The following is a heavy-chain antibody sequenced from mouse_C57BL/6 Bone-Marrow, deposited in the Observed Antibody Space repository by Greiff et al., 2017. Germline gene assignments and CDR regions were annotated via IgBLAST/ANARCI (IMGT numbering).Heavy chain of an antibody. CDR1: GYTFTSST. J-gene: IGHJ2*01. Sequence: VQLQQSGAELARPGASVKMSCKASGYTFTSSTMHWVKQRPGPGLEWIGYINPSRGYTTYNQKFKDKDTLTADKSSSTAYMQLSSLTSEDSAVYYCAIYYDYDDWGQGTTLTVAS. D-gene: IGHD2-4*01. V-gene: IGHV1-4*01. CDR3: AIYYDYDD. CDR2: INPSRGYT.